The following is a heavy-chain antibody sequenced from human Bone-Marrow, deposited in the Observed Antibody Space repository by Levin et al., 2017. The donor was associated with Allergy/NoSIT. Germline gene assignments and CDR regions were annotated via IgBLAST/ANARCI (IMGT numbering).Heavy chain of an antibody. CDR2: ITNSGDNT. J-gene: IGHJ4*02. CDR3: ATDLRAPGRPLDN. CDR1: GLTFYTQA. Sequence: QSGGSLRLSCAASGLTFYTQAMNWVRQTPGKGLEWLSGITNSGDNTYYVDSVKGRFTISRDNSNNTLYLQMASLRADDTAIYYCATDLRAPGRPLDNWGRGTLVTVSS. V-gene: IGHV3-23*01. D-gene: IGHD3/OR15-3a*01.